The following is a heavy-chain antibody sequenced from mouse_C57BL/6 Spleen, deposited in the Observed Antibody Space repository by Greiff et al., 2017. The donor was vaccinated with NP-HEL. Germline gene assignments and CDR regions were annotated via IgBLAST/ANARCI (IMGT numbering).Heavy chain of an antibody. Sequence: QVQLQQPGAELVKPGASVKLSCKASGYTFTSYWMHWVKQRPGQGLEWIGMIHPNSGSTNYNEKFRSKATLTVDKSSSTAYMQLSSLTSEDSAVYYCAKAGQLRLFLYYAMDYWGQGTSVTVSS. CDR1: GYTFTSYW. D-gene: IGHD3-2*02. J-gene: IGHJ4*01. CDR2: IHPNSGST. CDR3: AKAGQLRLFLYYAMDY. V-gene: IGHV1-64*01.